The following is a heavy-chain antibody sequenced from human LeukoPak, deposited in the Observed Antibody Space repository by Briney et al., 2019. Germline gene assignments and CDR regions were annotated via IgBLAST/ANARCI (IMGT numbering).Heavy chain of an antibody. J-gene: IGHJ4*02. V-gene: IGHV5-51*01. Sequence: KPGESLQISCQGSGSSFTSYWIGWVRQMHGKGLEWMGIIYPGDSDTRYSPSFQGQVTISADKSISTAYLQRSNLKASDAAMYDCARHICSGGSCYGSDYWGQGTLVTVSS. CDR1: GSSFTSYW. CDR2: IYPGDSDT. CDR3: ARHICSGGSCYGSDY. D-gene: IGHD2-15*01.